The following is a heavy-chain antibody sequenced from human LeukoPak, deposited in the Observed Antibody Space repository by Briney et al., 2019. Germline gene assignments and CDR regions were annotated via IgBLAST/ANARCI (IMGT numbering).Heavy chain of an antibody. CDR2: MNPNSGNT. CDR1: GYTFTGYY. Sequence: ASVKVSCKASGYTFTGYYMHWVRQAPGQGLEWMGWMNPNSGNTGYAQKFQGRVTITRNTSISTAYMELSSLRSEDTAVYYCARGGITMVRGVIFRWFDPWGQGTLVTVSS. V-gene: IGHV1-8*03. D-gene: IGHD3-10*01. CDR3: ARGGITMVRGVIFRWFDP. J-gene: IGHJ5*02.